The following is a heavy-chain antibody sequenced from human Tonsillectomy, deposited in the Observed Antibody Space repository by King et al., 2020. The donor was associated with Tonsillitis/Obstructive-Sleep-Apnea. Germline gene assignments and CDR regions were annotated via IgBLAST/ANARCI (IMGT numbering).Heavy chain of an antibody. CDR1: RYNFTNYW. Sequence: VQLVESGAEVKKPGESLKISCKGSRYNFTNYWIGWVRQMPGKGLEWMGSIYPGDSDTRYSPSFQGQVTFPADKSISTAYLQWSSLKASDTAMYYCARQEMEVAWFDPWGQGTLVTVSS. D-gene: IGHD2-8*01. J-gene: IGHJ5*02. V-gene: IGHV5-51*01. CDR3: ARQEMEVAWFDP. CDR2: IYPGDSDT.